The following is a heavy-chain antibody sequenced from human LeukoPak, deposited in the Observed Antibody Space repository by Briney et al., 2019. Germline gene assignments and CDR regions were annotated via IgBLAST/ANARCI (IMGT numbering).Heavy chain of an antibody. D-gene: IGHD5-24*01. CDR2: ANSDGSSS. J-gene: IGHJ6*02. CDR3: AKDRDPFSHYYGMDV. V-gene: IGHV3-74*01. CDR1: GFTFNNYW. Sequence: PGGSLRLSCVASGFTFNNYWIHWVRQAPGKGLVWVSRANSDGSSSTYADSVKGRFTISRDKSKNTLYLQMNSLRVEEDTAVYYCAKDRDPFSHYYGMDVWGQGTTVTVSS.